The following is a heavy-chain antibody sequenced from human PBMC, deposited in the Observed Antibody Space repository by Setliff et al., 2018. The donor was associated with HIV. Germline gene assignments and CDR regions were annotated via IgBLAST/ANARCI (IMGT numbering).Heavy chain of an antibody. CDR3: GVADCSSTSCYYYYYYGMDV. CDR2: IIPIFGTA. V-gene: IGHV1-69*13. CDR1: GYTFTSDY. Sequence: GASVKVSCKASGYTFTSDYIHWVRQAPGQGLEWMGGIIPIFGTANYAQKFQGRVTITADESTSTAYMELSSLRSEDTAVYYCGVADCSSTSCYYYYYYGMDVWGQGTTVTVSS. J-gene: IGHJ6*02. D-gene: IGHD2-2*01.